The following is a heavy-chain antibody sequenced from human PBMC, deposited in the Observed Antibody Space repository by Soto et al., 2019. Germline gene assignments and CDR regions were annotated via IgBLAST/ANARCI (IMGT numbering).Heavy chain of an antibody. Sequence: QVQLLQSGAEVKKPGASVRISCKSSANTFINNYINWVRQAPGQGLEWLGGLNPRGGNTRYAKKFQGRVTMTGDTSTRTVFMELSNLKSEDTAVYYCARVYGLVQYDDFWSGYYDYWGQGTLVIVSS. CDR1: ANTFINNY. J-gene: IGHJ4*02. V-gene: IGHV1-46*01. D-gene: IGHD3-3*01. CDR2: LNPRGGNT. CDR3: ARVYGLVQYDDFWSGYYDY.